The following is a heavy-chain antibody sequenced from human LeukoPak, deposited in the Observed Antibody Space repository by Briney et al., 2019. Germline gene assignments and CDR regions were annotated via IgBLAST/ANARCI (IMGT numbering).Heavy chain of an antibody. Sequence: GTSLRLSCAASGLTFTSYGMHWVRQAPGKGLEWVALITYDGYYKYYSDSVKGRFTISGDTSKNTLYLQMSSLRAEDTAVYYCARDLSPVVRASSMGYWGQGTLVTVSS. J-gene: IGHJ4*02. CDR3: ARDLSPVVRASSMGY. CDR2: ITYDGYYK. D-gene: IGHD3-10*01. V-gene: IGHV3-30*03. CDR1: GLTFTSYG.